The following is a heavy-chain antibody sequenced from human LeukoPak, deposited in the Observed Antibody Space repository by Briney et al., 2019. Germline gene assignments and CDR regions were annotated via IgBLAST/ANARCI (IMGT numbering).Heavy chain of an antibody. CDR3: ARRYCSSTSCTLDY. Sequence: GGSLRLSCAASGFTLSSYEMNWVRQAPGKGLEWVSYISSSGSTKHYADSVKGRFTISRDNAENSLYLQMNSLRAEDTAVYYCARRYCSSTSCTLDYWGQGTLVTVSS. V-gene: IGHV3-48*03. CDR2: ISSSGSTK. CDR1: GFTLSSYE. D-gene: IGHD2-2*01. J-gene: IGHJ4*02.